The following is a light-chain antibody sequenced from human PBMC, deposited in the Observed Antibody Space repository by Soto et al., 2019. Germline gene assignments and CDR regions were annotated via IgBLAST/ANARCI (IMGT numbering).Light chain of an antibody. CDR3: QHYNSYSEA. V-gene: IGKV1-5*01. Sequence: DIQMTQSPSTLSASVGDRVTIPCRASQSISSWLAWYQQKPGKAPKVLIFDASSLESGVPSRFSGSGSATEFTLTISSLQPDDFATYYCQHYNSYSEAFXQGTKVDIK. CDR2: DAS. CDR1: QSISSW. J-gene: IGKJ1*01.